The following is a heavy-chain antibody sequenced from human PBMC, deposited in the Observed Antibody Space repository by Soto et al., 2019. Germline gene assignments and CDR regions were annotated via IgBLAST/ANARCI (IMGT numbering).Heavy chain of an antibody. CDR1: GFTFSSYA. Sequence: GGCLRLSCATSGFTFSSYAMVWVRQAAEKGLEWVASISNNGDTAYYADSVKGRFTVSRDTSKNTLYLEMNSLRTEDPSVYFYETPPQRFTMIVVVTLHGFWRQGPLVTLSS. V-gene: IGHV3-23*01. CDR2: ISNNGDTA. D-gene: IGHD3-22*01. CDR3: ETPPQRFTMIVVVTLHGF. J-gene: IGHJ4*02.